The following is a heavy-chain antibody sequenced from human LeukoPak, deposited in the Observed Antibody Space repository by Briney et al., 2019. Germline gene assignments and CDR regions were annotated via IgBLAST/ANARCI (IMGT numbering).Heavy chain of an antibody. Sequence: PGGSLRLSCAASGFTFSSYGMHWVRQAPGKGLEWVSYISDRGTIYYADSVKGRFTISRDNAKNSLYLQMNSLRAEDTAVYYCARDRAHRDYFDYWGQGTLVTVSS. V-gene: IGHV3-48*04. CDR3: ARDRAHRDYFDY. J-gene: IGHJ4*02. CDR2: ISDRGTI. CDR1: GFTFSSYG.